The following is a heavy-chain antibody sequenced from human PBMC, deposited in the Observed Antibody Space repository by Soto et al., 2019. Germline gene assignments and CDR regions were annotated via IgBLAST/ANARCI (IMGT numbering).Heavy chain of an antibody. CDR2: INYGGAT. J-gene: IGHJ5*02. D-gene: IGHD6-13*01. V-gene: IGHV4-34*01. Sequence: QVQLQQWGAGLLKPSETLSLTCAVYNGPFSGYYWTWIRQSPGGGLEWIGEINYGGATKYNSSLKSRVAISLDTSKSQFSLNLTSVTAADTAVYYCARGVLSSSWYNGFDTWGQGTLVAVSS. CDR1: NGPFSGYY. CDR3: ARGVLSSSWYNGFDT.